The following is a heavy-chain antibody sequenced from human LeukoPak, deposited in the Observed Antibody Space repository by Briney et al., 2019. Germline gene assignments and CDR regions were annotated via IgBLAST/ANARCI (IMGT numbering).Heavy chain of an antibody. Sequence: GGSLRLSCAASGFTFSSYSMNWVRQAPGKGLEWVSSISSSSSYIYYADSVKGRFTISRDNAKNSLYLQMNSLGAEDTAVYYCARLRGYYYDSSGYVDYWGQGTLVTVSS. CDR1: GFTFSSYS. CDR3: ARLRGYYYDSSGYVDY. J-gene: IGHJ4*02. V-gene: IGHV3-21*01. CDR2: ISSSSSYI. D-gene: IGHD3-22*01.